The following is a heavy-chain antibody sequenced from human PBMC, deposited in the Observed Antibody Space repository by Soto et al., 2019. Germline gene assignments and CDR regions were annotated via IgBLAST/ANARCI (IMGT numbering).Heavy chain of an antibody. V-gene: IGHV1-69*06. CDR1: GGTFSSYA. Sequence: GASVKVSCKASGGTFSSYAISWVRQAPGQGLEWMGGIIPIFGTANYARKFQGRVTITADKSTSTAYMELSSLRSEDTAVYYCARTLVVAATNYYYGMDVWGQGTTVTVSS. J-gene: IGHJ6*02. CDR3: ARTLVVAATNYYYGMDV. D-gene: IGHD2-15*01. CDR2: IIPIFGTA.